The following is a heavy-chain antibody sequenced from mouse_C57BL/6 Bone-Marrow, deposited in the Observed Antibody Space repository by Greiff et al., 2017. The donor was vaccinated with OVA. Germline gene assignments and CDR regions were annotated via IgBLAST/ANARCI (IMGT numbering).Heavy chain of an antibody. V-gene: IGHV4-1*01. CDR3: ARNWDVGFDY. CDR2: INPDSSTI. CDR1: AIVFSRYW. Sequence: AAAAIVFSRYWMSWVRRAPGKGLEWIGEINPDSSTINYAPSLKDKFIISRDNAKNTLYLQMSKVRSEDTALYYCARNWDVGFDYWGQGTTLTVSS. J-gene: IGHJ2*01. D-gene: IGHD4-1*01.